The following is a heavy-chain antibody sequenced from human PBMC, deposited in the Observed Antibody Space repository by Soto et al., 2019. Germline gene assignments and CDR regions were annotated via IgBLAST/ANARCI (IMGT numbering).Heavy chain of an antibody. V-gene: IGHV1-46*01. CDR2: INPSGGST. J-gene: IGHJ6*02. CDR3: ARDQGVAGTSDYYYGMDV. CDR1: GYTFTSYY. Sequence: QVQLVQSGAEVKKPGASVKVSCKASGYTFTSYYMHWVRQAPGQGLEWMGIINPSGGSTSYAQKFQGSVTMTRDTSTSTVYMELSSLRSEDTAVYYCARDQGVAGTSDYYYGMDVWGQGTTVTVSS. D-gene: IGHD6-19*01.